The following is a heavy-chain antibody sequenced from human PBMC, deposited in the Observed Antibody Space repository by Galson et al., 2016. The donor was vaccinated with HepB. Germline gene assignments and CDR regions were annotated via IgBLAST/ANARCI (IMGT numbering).Heavy chain of an antibody. CDR1: GFTFSTYG. Sequence: SLRLSCAASGFTFSTYGMHWVRQAPGKGLEWVAVISYDGDTKYHADSVKGRLTISRDNSKNTLYLQMHRLRFEDTAVYYCASDPRQWQRGYNYGFEYWGQGTLVSVSS. V-gene: IGHV3-30*03. D-gene: IGHD5-18*01. CDR3: ASDPRQWQRGYNYGFEY. CDR2: ISYDGDTK. J-gene: IGHJ4*02.